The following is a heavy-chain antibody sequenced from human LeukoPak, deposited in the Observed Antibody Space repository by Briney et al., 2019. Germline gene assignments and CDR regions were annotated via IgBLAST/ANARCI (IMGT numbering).Heavy chain of an antibody. CDR2: INPSGGST. V-gene: IGHV1-46*01. D-gene: IGHD6-6*01. CDR3: ARGPSIAARPYYFDY. CDR1: GYTFTSYY. Sequence: VASVKVSCKASGYTFTSYYMHWVRQAPGQGLGWMGIINPSGGSTSYAQKFQGRVTMTRDTSTSTVYMELSSLRSEDTAVYYCARGPSIAARPYYFDYWGQGTLVTVSS. J-gene: IGHJ4*02.